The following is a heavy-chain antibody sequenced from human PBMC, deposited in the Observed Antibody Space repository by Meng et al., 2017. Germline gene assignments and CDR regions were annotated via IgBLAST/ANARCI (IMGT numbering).Heavy chain of an antibody. CDR2: IDYGGST. V-gene: IGHV4-61*01. Sequence: GQRQGSGPGLRRPWETLSLTCTVSGDSVTVGSHYWSWIRQPPGKGLEWIGYIDYGGSTSYNPSLRSRVTISVDTSNNQFSLKLSSVTAADTAVFYCARTRGDYYFDYWGQGTLVTVSS. CDR1: GDSVTVGSHY. J-gene: IGHJ4*02. CDR3: ARTRGDYYFDY. D-gene: IGHD3-16*01.